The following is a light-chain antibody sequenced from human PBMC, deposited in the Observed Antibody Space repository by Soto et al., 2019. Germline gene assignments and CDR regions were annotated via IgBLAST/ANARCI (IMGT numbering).Light chain of an antibody. Sequence: QSALTQPASVSGSPGQSITISCTGTSSDVGDYNYVSWYQQHPGKPPKLMIYDVTNRPSGVSNRFSGSKSGNTASLTISGLQAEDEADYYCSSYTSSSTLVVFGGGTKVTVL. CDR1: SSDVGDYNY. CDR3: SSYTSSSTLVV. CDR2: DVT. V-gene: IGLV2-14*01. J-gene: IGLJ2*01.